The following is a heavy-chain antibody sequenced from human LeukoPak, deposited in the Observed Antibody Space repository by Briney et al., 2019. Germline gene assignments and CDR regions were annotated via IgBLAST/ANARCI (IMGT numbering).Heavy chain of an antibody. V-gene: IGHV4-59*01. CDR2: IYYSGST. CDR3: ARGRVGANNWFDP. J-gene: IGHJ5*02. Sequence: SETLSLTCTVSGGSISSYYWSWIRQPPGKGLEWIGYIYYSGSTNYNPSLKSRVTISVDTSKNQFSLKLSSVTAADTAVYYCARGRVGANNWFDPWGQGTLVTVSS. CDR1: GGSISSYY. D-gene: IGHD1-26*01.